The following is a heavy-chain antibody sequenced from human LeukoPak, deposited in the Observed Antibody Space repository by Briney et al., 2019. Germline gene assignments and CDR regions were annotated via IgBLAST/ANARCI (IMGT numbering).Heavy chain of an antibody. J-gene: IGHJ3*02. V-gene: IGHV3-64*01. CDR3: AKDHSSGYPYAFDI. Sequence: GGSLRLSCAASGFTFSSYAMHWVRQAPGKGLEYVSAISSNGGSTYYANSVKGRFTISRDNSKNTLYLQLNSLRAEDTAVYYCAKDHSSGYPYAFDIWGQGTMVTVSS. CDR1: GFTFSSYA. CDR2: ISSNGGST. D-gene: IGHD6-6*01.